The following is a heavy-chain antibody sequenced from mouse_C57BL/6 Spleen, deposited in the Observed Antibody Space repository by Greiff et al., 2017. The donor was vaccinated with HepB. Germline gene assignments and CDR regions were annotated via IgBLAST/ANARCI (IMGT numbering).Heavy chain of an antibody. J-gene: IGHJ1*03. V-gene: IGHV3-1*01. D-gene: IGHD2-2*01. Sequence: EVMLVESGPGMVKPSQSLSLTCTVTGYSITSGYDWHWIRHFPGNKLEWMGYISYSGSTNYNPSLKSRISITHDTSKNHFFLKLNSVTTEDTATYYCARGGVTTWGYFDVWGTGTTVTVSS. CDR3: ARGGVTTWGYFDV. CDR2: ISYSGST. CDR1: GYSITSGYD.